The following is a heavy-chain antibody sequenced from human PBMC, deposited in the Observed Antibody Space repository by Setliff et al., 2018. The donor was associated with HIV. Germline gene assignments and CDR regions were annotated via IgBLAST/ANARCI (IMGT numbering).Heavy chain of an antibody. J-gene: IGHJ4*02. D-gene: IGHD3-3*01. CDR2: IHTTGST. CDR3: ARGVNFDY. V-gene: IGHV4-61*09. Sequence: LSLTCSVSGDSISSGSYYWSWIRLPAGKGLEWIGQIHTTGSTNYNPSLKSRVTISMDTSRNQFSLKLTSVTAADTAIYYCARGVNFDYWGQGTQVTVSS. CDR1: GDSISSGSYY.